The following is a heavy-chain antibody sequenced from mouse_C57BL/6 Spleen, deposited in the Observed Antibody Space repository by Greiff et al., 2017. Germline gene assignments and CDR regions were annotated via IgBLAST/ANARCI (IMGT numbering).Heavy chain of an antibody. Sequence: VQLQQSGAELARPGASVKLSCKASGYTFTSYGISWVKQRTGQGLEWIGEIYPRSGNTYYNEKFKGKATLPADKSSSTAYMELRSLTSEDSAVYFCARRELRYFDVWGTGTTVTVSS. CDR2: IYPRSGNT. V-gene: IGHV1-81*01. CDR3: ARRELRYFDV. J-gene: IGHJ1*03. D-gene: IGHD6-1*01. CDR1: GYTFTSYG.